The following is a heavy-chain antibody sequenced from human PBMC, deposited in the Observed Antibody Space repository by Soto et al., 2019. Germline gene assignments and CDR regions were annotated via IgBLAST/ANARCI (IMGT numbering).Heavy chain of an antibody. Sequence: GESLKISCKGSGYSFTSYWIGWERQMPGKGLEWMGIIYPGDSDTRYSPSFQGQVTISADKSISTAYLQWSSLKASDTAMYYCARHKRGIAAAGTDFYYYYYGMDVWGQGTTVTVSS. CDR1: GYSFTSYW. J-gene: IGHJ6*02. D-gene: IGHD6-13*01. V-gene: IGHV5-51*01. CDR3: ARHKRGIAAAGTDFYYYYYGMDV. CDR2: IYPGDSDT.